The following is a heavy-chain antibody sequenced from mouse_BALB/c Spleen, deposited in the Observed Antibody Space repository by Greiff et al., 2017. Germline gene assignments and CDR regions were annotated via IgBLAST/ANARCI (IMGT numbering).Heavy chain of an antibody. D-gene: IGHD1-1*01. Sequence: DVKLVESGGGLVQPGGSLKLSCAASGFTFSSYGMSWVRQTPDKRLELVATINSNGGSTYYPDSVKGRFTISRDNAKNTLYLQMSSLKSEDTAMYYCARGFSLFYYPYWGQGTTLTVSS. CDR2: INSNGGST. CDR1: GFTFSSYG. CDR3: ARGFSLFYYPY. J-gene: IGHJ2*01. V-gene: IGHV5-6-3*01.